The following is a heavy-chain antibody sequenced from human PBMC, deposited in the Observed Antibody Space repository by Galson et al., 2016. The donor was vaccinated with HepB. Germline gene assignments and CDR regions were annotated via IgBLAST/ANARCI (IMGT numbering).Heavy chain of an antibody. CDR2: ITASGTAT. D-gene: IGHD2-2*01. J-gene: IGHJ4*02. Sequence: SLRLSCAASGFTFSEHSMSWIRQAPGKGLEWVSDITASGTATYYADSVKGRFSISRDNAENSLSLQMNSLRVEDTALYYCARRRGHCSNTCSHYFDYWGQGNLVTVSS. CDR1: GFTFSEHS. CDR3: ARRRGHCSNTCSHYFDY. V-gene: IGHV3-11*01.